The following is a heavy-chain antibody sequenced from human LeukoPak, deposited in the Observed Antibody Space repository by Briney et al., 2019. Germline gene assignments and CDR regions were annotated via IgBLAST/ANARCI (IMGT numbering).Heavy chain of an antibody. CDR2: ISSSSSYI. D-gene: IGHD6-19*01. Sequence: GGSLRLSCAASGFTFSSYSMNWVRQAPGKGLEWASSISSSSSYIYYADSVKGRFTISRDNAKNSLYLQMNSLRAEDTAVYYCARPFGSSGSNSASFGYWGQGTLVTVSS. V-gene: IGHV3-21*01. J-gene: IGHJ4*02. CDR1: GFTFSSYS. CDR3: ARPFGSSGSNSASFGY.